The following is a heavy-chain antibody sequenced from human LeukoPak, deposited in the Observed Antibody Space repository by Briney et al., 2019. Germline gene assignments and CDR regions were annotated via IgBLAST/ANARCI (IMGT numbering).Heavy chain of an antibody. D-gene: IGHD3-22*01. CDR3: ARAPTIYYYDSSGYDY. CDR2: INPNSGGT. CDR1: GYTFTGYY. V-gene: IGHV1-2*04. J-gene: IGHJ4*02. Sequence: ASVKVSCKASGYTFTGYYMHWVRQAPGQGLEWMGWINPNSGGTNYAQKFQGWVTMTRDTSISTAYMELSRLRSDDTAVYYCARAPTIYYYDSSGYDYWGQGTLVTASS.